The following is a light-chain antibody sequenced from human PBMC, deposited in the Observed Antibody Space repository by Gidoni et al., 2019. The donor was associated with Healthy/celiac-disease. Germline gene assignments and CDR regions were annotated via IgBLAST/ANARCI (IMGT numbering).Light chain of an antibody. CDR2: AAS. Sequence: DIQLTHSPSFLSASVGDRVTITCRASQGISSYVAWYQQKPGKAPKLLIYAASTLQSGVPSRFSGSGSGTEFTLTISSLQPEDFATYYCQQLNSYPLYTFGQGTKLEIK. CDR1: QGISSY. CDR3: QQLNSYPLYT. V-gene: IGKV1-9*01. J-gene: IGKJ2*01.